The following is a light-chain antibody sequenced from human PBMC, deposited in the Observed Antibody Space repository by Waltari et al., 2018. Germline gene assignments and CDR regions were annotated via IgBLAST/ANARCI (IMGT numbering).Light chain of an antibody. CDR2: KAS. CDR3: QHGYGTPFT. J-gene: IGKJ3*01. V-gene: IGKV1-39*01. CDR1: ENVNTY. Sequence: DLQMTQSPSSLSASVGDRVTITCRASENVNTYLNWYQQKPGKAPKLLVYKASTLQSGVPSRFSGSGSGTDYTFTISSLQSEDVATFYCQHGYGTPFTFGPGTKLEIK.